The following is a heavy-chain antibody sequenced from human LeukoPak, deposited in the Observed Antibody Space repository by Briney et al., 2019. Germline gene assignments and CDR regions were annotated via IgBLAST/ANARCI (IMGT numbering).Heavy chain of an antibody. CDR3: AKGGGSSGWYYYYYMDV. D-gene: IGHD6-19*01. V-gene: IGHV3-20*04. J-gene: IGHJ6*03. CDR1: GFTFDDYG. CDR2: ITWNGDTT. Sequence: PGGSLRLSCAASGFTFDDYGMSWVRQVPGRGLEWVSGITWNGDTTGYADSVKGRFTISRDNAKNSLYLQMNSLRAEDTALYYCAKGGGSSGWYYYYYMDVWGKGTTVTISS.